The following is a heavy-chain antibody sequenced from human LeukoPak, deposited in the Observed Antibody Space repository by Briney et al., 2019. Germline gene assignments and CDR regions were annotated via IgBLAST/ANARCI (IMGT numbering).Heavy chain of an antibody. V-gene: IGHV4-34*01. Sequence: SETLSLTCAVYGASLSDSYWSWIRQTPGKGLEWLGEINHSGSTKYNPSLNSRITISVDTSKNQFSLKLGSVTAADTAIYYCARDTYNWNVDAFDPWGQGTLVTVSS. CDR3: ARDTYNWNVDAFDP. D-gene: IGHD1-20*01. CDR1: GASLSDSY. J-gene: IGHJ5*02. CDR2: INHSGST.